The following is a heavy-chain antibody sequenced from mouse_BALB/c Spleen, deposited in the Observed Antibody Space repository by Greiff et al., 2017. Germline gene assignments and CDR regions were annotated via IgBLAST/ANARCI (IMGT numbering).Heavy chain of an antibody. CDR3: ARENYGNYEDYAMDY. CDR1: GFTFSSFG. V-gene: IGHV5-17*02. Sequence: EVQLVESGGGLVQPGGSRKLSCAASGFTFSSFGMHWVRQAPEKGLEWVAYISSGSSTIYYADTVKGRFTISRDNPKNTLFLQMTSLRSEDTAMYYCARENYGNYEDYAMDYWGQGTSVTVSS. J-gene: IGHJ4*01. CDR2: ISSGSSTI. D-gene: IGHD2-1*01.